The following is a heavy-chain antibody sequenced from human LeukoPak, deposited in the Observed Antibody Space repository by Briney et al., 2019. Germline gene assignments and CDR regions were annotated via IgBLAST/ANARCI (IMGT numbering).Heavy chain of an antibody. Sequence: SVKVSCKASGGTFSSYAISWVQQAPGQGLEWMGRIIPIFGTANYAQKFQGRVTITTDESTSTAYMELSSLRSEDTAVYYCARVGSYYFDYWGQGTLVTVSS. D-gene: IGHD1-26*01. CDR1: GGTFSSYA. V-gene: IGHV1-69*05. J-gene: IGHJ4*02. CDR2: IIPIFGTA. CDR3: ARVGSYYFDY.